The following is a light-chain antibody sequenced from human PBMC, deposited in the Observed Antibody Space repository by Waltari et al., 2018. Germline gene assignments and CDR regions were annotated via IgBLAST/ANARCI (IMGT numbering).Light chain of an antibody. CDR1: SSDVGGYNY. V-gene: IGLV2-14*03. CDR3: SSYTSSSTEV. Sequence: QSALTQPASVSGSPGQSITISCTGTSSDVGGYNYVSWYQQHPGKVPKLMLYDVSNRPSGVSNRFSGSKSGNTASRTISGLQAEDEADYYCSSYTSSSTEVFGGGTKLTVL. CDR2: DVS. J-gene: IGLJ3*02.